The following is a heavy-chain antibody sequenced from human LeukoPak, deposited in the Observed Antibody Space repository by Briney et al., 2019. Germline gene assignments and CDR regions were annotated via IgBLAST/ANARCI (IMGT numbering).Heavy chain of an antibody. CDR1: GFTVSSNY. J-gene: IGHJ6*02. CDR2: IYSGGST. D-gene: IGHD2-2*03. V-gene: IGHV3-53*04. CDR3: ARDHPLGIVVVPAALDV. Sequence: GGSLRLSCAASGFTVSSNYMSWVRQAPGKGLEWASVIYSGGSTYYADSVKGRFTISRHNSKNTLYLQMNSLRAEDTAVYYCARDHPLGIVVVPAALDVWGQGTTVTVSS.